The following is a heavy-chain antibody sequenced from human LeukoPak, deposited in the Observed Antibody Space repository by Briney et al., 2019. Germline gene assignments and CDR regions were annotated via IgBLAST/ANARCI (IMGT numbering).Heavy chain of an antibody. J-gene: IGHJ6*02. CDR2: IKQDGSEK. CDR1: GFSFSDAW. D-gene: IGHD1-26*01. V-gene: IGHV3-7*01. Sequence: GGSLRLSCAASGFSFSDAWLTWVRQTPGKGLEWVANIKQDGSEKHYVDSVKGRFTISRDNAKNSLYLQMNSLRAEDTAVYYCARAGTYYYYGMDVWGQGTTVTVSS. CDR3: ARAGTYYYYGMDV.